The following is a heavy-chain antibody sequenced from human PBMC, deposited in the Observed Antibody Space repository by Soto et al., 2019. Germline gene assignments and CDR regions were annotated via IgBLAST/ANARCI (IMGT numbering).Heavy chain of an antibody. V-gene: IGHV3-23*01. J-gene: IGHJ5*02. CDR1: GFTFSHYA. CDR2: VSGRGGST. CDR3: ARDLLRYFDWFSGWFDP. D-gene: IGHD3-9*01. Sequence: GGSLRLSCAASGFTFSHYAMTWVRQAPGKGLEWVSSVSGRGGSTKYADSVKGRFTISRDNSKNTLYLQMNSLRAEDTAVYYCARDLLRYFDWFSGWFDPWGQGTLVTVSS.